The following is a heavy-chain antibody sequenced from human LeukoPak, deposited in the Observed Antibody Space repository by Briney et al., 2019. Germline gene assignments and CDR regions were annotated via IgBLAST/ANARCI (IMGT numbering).Heavy chain of an antibody. V-gene: IGHV3-48*03. CDR3: SLLAVASPQYY. D-gene: IGHD6-19*01. Sequence: GGSLRLSCAASGFSFSTYEMHWVRQAPGKGLEWVSDISSSGSTVYYADSVKGRFTTSRDNANNYLYLQMHSLRAEDTAVYYCSLLAVASPQYYWGQGTLVTVSS. CDR2: ISSSGSTV. J-gene: IGHJ4*02. CDR1: GFSFSTYE.